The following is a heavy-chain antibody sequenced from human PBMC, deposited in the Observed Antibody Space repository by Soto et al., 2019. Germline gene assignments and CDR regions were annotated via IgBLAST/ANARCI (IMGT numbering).Heavy chain of an antibody. CDR3: ARDSRLVIPNYYYYYGMDV. J-gene: IGHJ6*02. CDR1: GGSISSYY. CDR2: IYYSGST. D-gene: IGHD3-9*01. V-gene: IGHV4-59*01. Sequence: SETLSLTCTFSGGSISSYYWSLIRQPPGKGLEWIGYIYYSGSTNYNPSLKSRVTISVDTSKNQFSLKLSSVTAADTAVYYCARDSRLVIPNYYYYYGMDVWGQGTTVTVSS.